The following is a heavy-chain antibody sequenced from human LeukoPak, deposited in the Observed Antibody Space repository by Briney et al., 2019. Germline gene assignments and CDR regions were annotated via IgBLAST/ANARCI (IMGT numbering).Heavy chain of an antibody. D-gene: IGHD6-19*01. CDR1: GFTFSNYV. CDR3: VKVGGGSGWYWSP. V-gene: IGHV3-23*01. J-gene: IGHJ5*02. CDR2: ISDSGCDT. Sequence: GGSLRLSCTGSGFTFSNYVMRWVRQAEGRGVEWVSGISDSGCDTYYADSVKVRFTISRDDSKNTLFLQMNILRVEDTAVYYCVKVGGGSGWYWSPWGQGTLVTVSS.